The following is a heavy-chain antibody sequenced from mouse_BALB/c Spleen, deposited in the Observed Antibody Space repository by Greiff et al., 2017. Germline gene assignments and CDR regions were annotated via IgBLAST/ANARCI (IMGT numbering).Heavy chain of an antibody. V-gene: IGHV1-15*01. J-gene: IGHJ1*01. D-gene: IGHD1-1*01. CDR3: TRKDYGSSYGYFDV. CDR2: IDPETGGT. CDR1: GYTFTDYE. Sequence: VQLQQSGAELVRPGASVTLSCKASGYTFTDYEMHWVKQTPVHGLEWIGAIDPETGGTAYNQKFKGKATLTADKSSSTAYMELRSLTSEDSAVYYCTRKDYGSSYGYFDVWGAGTTVTVSS.